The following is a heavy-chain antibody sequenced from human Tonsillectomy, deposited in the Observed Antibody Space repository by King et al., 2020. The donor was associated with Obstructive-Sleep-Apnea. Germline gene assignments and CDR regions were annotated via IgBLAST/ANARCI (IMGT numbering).Heavy chain of an antibody. V-gene: IGHV3-30*02. CDR3: AKGSDGVATASRFDP. Sequence: QVQLVESGGGVVQPGNYLTLSCAASGFIFSHYGMHLVRQTPGKGSEWVAFSRWEGSERDFRDSVKGRFTIVSDNSNNMLFLQMRSLIPDDTAMYYCAKGSDGVATASRFDPWGQGTLVTVSS. J-gene: IGHJ5*02. D-gene: IGHD2-21*02. CDR2: SRWEGSER. CDR1: GFIFSHYG.